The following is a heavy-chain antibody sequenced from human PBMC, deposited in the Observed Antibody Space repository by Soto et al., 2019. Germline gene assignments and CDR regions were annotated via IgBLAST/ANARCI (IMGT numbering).Heavy chain of an antibody. V-gene: IGHV1-8*01. D-gene: IGHD3-3*01. CDR2: MNPNSGNT. CDR1: GYTFTSYD. J-gene: IGHJ6*02. CDR3: ARVMPYFGSGYYIGHYYYGMDV. Sequence: ASVKVSCKASGYTFTSYDINWVRQATGQGLEWMGWMNPNSGNTGYAQKFQGRVTMTRNTSISTDYMELSSLSSEDTALYYCARVMPYFGSGYYIGHYYYGMDVWGQGTTVTVSS.